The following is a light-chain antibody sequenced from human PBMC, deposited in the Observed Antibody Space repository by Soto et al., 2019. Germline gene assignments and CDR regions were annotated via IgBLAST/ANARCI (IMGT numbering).Light chain of an antibody. CDR3: ETWDDSLTGVV. V-gene: IGLV2-11*01. CDR1: SSDVGGYNY. J-gene: IGLJ2*01. CDR2: DVS. Sequence: QSALTQPRSVSGSPGQSVTISCTGTSSDVGGYNYVSWYQQHPGKAPKLMIYDVSKRPSGVPDRFSGSKSGNTASLTISGLQAEDEADYYCETWDDSLTGVVFGGGTKLTVL.